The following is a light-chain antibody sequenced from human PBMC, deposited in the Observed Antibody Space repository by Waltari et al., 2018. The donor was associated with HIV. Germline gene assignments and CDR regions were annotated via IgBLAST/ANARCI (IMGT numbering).Light chain of an antibody. J-gene: IGKJ2*01. Sequence: DIQMTHSPSSLSASVGDRVTIPCRASTSISRYLNWYQQRPGRAPQLLIYAAYSLRAGVPSRFSCTGSGTDFTLTISSLQPEDFATYYCQQSYKIPHTFGQGTKVEIK. V-gene: IGKV1-39*01. CDR1: TSISRY. CDR2: AAY. CDR3: QQSYKIPHT.